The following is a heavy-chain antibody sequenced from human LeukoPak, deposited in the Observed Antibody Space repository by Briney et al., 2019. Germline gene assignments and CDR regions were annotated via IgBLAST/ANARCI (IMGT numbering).Heavy chain of an antibody. Sequence: PGGSLRLSCAASGFTFSSYSMNWVRQAPGKGLEWVSSISSSSSYIYYADSVKGRFTISRDNAKNSLYLQMNSLRAEDTAVYYCARSYCGGDCYSNWFDPWGQGTLVTVSS. J-gene: IGHJ5*02. CDR2: ISSSSSYI. CDR3: ARSYCGGDCYSNWFDP. CDR1: GFTFSSYS. D-gene: IGHD2-21*02. V-gene: IGHV3-21*01.